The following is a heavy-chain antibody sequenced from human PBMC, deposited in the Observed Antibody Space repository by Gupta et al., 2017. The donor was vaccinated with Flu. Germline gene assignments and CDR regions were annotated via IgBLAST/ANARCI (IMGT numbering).Heavy chain of an antibody. D-gene: IGHD2-21*02. J-gene: IGHJ4*02. Sequence: EVQLVESGGGLVQPGGSPKLSCAASGFTFSDSTMHWVRQASGKGLEWVGRIRSKANSYATTYAASVKGRFTISRDDSKNTAYLQMNSLKTEDTAVYYCTKGPRCGGDCSSPTEADYWGQGTLVTVSS. V-gene: IGHV3-73*02. CDR3: TKGPRCGGDCSSPTEADY. CDR1: GFTFSDST. CDR2: IRSKANSYAT.